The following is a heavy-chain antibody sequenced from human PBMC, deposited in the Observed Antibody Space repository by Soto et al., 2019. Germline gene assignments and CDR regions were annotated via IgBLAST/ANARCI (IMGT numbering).Heavy chain of an antibody. CDR3: ALEGVRGVMGGFDY. V-gene: IGHV4-34*01. D-gene: IGHD3-10*01. CDR2: INHSGST. J-gene: IGHJ4*01. CDR1: GGSFSGYY. Sequence: PSETLSLTCAVYGGSFSGYYWSWIRQPPGKGLEWIGEINHSGSTNYNPSLKSRVTISVDTSKNQFSLKLSSVTAADTAVYYCALEGVRGVMGGFDYWGHGALVTVSS.